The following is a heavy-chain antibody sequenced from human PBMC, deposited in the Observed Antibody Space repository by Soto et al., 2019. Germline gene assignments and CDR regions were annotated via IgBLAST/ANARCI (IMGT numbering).Heavy chain of an antibody. CDR3: ARDSGSGYSSSWYRRRAYPDAFDI. CDR1: GGSIISGGYY. D-gene: IGHD6-13*01. V-gene: IGHV4-31*03. Sequence: SETLSLTCTVSGGSIISGGYYWIWIRQHPGKGLEWIGYIYYSGSTYYNPPLKSRVTISVDTSKNQFSLKLSSVTAADTAVYYCARDSGSGYSSSWYRRRAYPDAFDIWGQGTMVTVSS. J-gene: IGHJ3*02. CDR2: IYYSGST.